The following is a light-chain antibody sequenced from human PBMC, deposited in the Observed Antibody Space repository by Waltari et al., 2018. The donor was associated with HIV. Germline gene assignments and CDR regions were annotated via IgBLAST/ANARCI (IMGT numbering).Light chain of an antibody. CDR2: RDA. J-gene: IGLJ1*01. CDR3: QVWDRSTVI. Sequence: YQLTQALSVSVAPGQTATVTCRGDNIRLKNVRWHQQKPGHAPRLVMFRDADRPSGIPERFSGTNWGNTATRIINRAQAGDEADYYCQVWDRSTVIFGSGTKVTVL. CDR1: NIRLKN. V-gene: IGLV3-9*01.